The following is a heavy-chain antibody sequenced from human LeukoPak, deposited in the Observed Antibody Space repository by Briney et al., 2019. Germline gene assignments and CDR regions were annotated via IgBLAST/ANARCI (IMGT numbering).Heavy chain of an antibody. CDR1: GFTFNTYS. CDR3: AKHPVGATYYMDV. Sequence: GGSLRLSCAASGFTFNTYSMNWARQAPGKGLEWVSAISGSGGSTYYADSVKGRFTISRDNSKNTLYLQMNSLRAEDTAVYYCAKHPVGATYYMDVWGKGTTVTISS. D-gene: IGHD1-26*01. V-gene: IGHV3-23*01. CDR2: ISGSGGST. J-gene: IGHJ6*03.